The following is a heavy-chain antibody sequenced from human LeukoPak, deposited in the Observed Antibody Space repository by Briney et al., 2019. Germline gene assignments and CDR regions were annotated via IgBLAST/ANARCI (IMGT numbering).Heavy chain of an antibody. J-gene: IGHJ4*02. CDR1: GGTFSSYA. CDR3: ATQGGSGSYGYFDY. V-gene: IGHV1-69*05. D-gene: IGHD1-26*01. Sequence: SVKVSCKASGGTFSSYAISWVRQAPGQGLEWMGGIIPIFGTANYAQKFQGRVTITTDESTSTAYMELSSLRSEDTAVYYCATQGGSGSYGYFDYWGQGTLVTVSS. CDR2: IIPIFGTA.